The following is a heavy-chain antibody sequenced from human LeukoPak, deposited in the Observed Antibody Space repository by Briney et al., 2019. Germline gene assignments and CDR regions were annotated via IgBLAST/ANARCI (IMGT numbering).Heavy chain of an antibody. CDR2: IKQDGSEK. CDR1: GFTFSSYW. D-gene: IGHD6-13*01. V-gene: IGHV3-7*01. J-gene: IGHJ6*03. CDR3: ASSLAAVQLHSSSSWPSNYRIPRLTSGYYYYYYMDV. Sequence: GGSLRLSCAASGFTFSSYWMSWIRQAPGKGLEWVANIKQDGSEKYYVDCVKGRFIIGGDNDKNSLYLQMTTLRAEDPAVYYCASSLAAVQLHSSSSWPSNYRIPRLTSGYYYYYYMDVWGKGTTVTVSS.